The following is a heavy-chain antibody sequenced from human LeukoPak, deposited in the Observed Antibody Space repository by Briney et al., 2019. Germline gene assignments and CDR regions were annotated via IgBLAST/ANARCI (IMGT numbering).Heavy chain of an antibody. D-gene: IGHD3-16*02. CDR3: ARAGGVIVGYYGTDV. CDR1: GYTFTSYD. J-gene: IGHJ6*02. CDR2: MNPNSGNT. Sequence: GASVKVSCKASGYTFTSYDINWVRQATGQGLEWMGWMNPNSGNTGYAQKFQGRVTMTRNTSISTAYMELSSLRSEDTAVYYCARAGGVIVGYYGTDVWGQGTTVTVSS. V-gene: IGHV1-8*01.